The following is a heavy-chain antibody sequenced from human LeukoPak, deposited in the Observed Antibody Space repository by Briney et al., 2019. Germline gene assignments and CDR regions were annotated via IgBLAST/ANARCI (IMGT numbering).Heavy chain of an antibody. Sequence: GGSLRLSCATSGFTFSTYSLHWVRQAPGKGLEWVAFMQNDGSTKYFTDSVEGRFTISRDNSKSTLYMQLNSLRAEDTAVYYSATNGRYSFYLDYWGQGTLVTVSS. CDR2: MQNDGSTK. CDR1: GFTFSTYS. D-gene: IGHD4-11*01. CDR3: ATNGRYSFYLDY. J-gene: IGHJ4*02. V-gene: IGHV3-30*02.